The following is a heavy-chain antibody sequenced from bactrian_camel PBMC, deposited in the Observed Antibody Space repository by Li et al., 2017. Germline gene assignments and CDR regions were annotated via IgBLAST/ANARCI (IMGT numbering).Heavy chain of an antibody. CDR3: AAVSCPRGVVVAAADQYEH. V-gene: IGHV3S40*01. D-gene: IGHD7*01. J-gene: IGHJ4*01. CDR1: SFSDTRYC. Sequence: VQLVESGGGSVKAGESLRLSCDTSSFSDTRYCLGWFRQVPGKEREGLAVLWIGGATTSYADSVKGRFIITRDKAKDLVYLQMNGLQPEDTGVYSCAAVSCPRGVVVAAADQYEHWGQGTQVTVS. CDR2: LWIGGATT.